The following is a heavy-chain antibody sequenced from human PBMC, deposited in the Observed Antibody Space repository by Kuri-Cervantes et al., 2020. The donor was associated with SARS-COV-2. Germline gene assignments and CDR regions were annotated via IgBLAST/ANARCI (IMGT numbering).Heavy chain of an antibody. D-gene: IGHD2-2*01. J-gene: IGHJ4*02. Sequence: GGSLRLSCAASGFTFSSYWMSWVRQAPGKGLEWVSSISSSSTIYYADSVKGRFTISRDNAKNSLYLQMNSLRAEDTAVYYCAREPTSVGRGCSSTSCYYEVDYWGQGTLVTVSS. V-gene: IGHV3-69-1*02. CDR1: GFTFSSYW. CDR3: AREPTSVGRGCSSTSCYYEVDY. CDR2: ISSSSTI.